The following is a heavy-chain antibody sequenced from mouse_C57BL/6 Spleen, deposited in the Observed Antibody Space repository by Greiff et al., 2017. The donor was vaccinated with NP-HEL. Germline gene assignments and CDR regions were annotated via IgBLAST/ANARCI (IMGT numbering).Heavy chain of an antibody. J-gene: IGHJ2*01. CDR3: ARWELPDY. CDR1: GFTFTDYY. V-gene: IGHV7-3*01. Sequence: EVKLMESGGGLVQPGGSLSLSCAASGFTFTDYYMSWVRQPPGKALEWLGFIRNKANGYTTEYSASVKGRFTISRDNSQSILYLQMNALRAEDSATYYCARWELPDYWGQGTTLTVSS. CDR2: IRNKANGYTT. D-gene: IGHD2-1*01.